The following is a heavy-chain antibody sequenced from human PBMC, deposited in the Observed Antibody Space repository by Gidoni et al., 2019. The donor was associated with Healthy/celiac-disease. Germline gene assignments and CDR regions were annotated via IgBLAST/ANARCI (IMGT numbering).Heavy chain of an antibody. CDR3: ARSLYCSSTSCYRGWFDP. Sequence: QLQLQESGSGLVKPSQTLSLTCAVSGGSISRGGYSWSWIRQPPGKGLEWIGYIYHSGSTYYNPSLKSRVTIAVYRSKNQFSLKLSSVTAADTAVYYCARSLYCSSTSCYRGWFDPWGQGTLVTVSS. V-gene: IGHV4-30-2*01. CDR1: GGSISRGGYS. J-gene: IGHJ5*02. CDR2: IYHSGST. D-gene: IGHD2-2*02.